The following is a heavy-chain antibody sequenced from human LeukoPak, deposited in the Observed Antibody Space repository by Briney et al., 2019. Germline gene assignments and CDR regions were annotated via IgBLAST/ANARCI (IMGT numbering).Heavy chain of an antibody. Sequence: PGGSLRLSCAASGFTFSSYDMHWVRQATGKGLEWVSAIGTAGDTYYPGSVKGRSTISRENAKNSLYLQMNSLRAGDTAVYYCARDSPSGYFDLWGRGTLVTVSS. J-gene: IGHJ2*01. CDR3: ARDSPSGYFDL. V-gene: IGHV3-13*01. CDR1: GFTFSSYD. CDR2: IGTAGDT.